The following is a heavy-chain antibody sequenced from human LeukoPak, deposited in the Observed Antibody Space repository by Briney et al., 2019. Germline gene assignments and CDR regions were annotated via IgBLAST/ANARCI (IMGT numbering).Heavy chain of an antibody. CDR1: GFTFSSDY. Sequence: GGSLRLSCAASGFTFSSDYMHWVRQAPGKGLVWVSRISNDGSDTSYADSVKGRFTISRDNAKTTLYLQMNSLRAEDTAVYYCARDLDMGATDYFDYWGQGTLVTVSS. D-gene: IGHD1-26*01. CDR2: ISNDGSDT. CDR3: ARDLDMGATDYFDY. V-gene: IGHV3-74*01. J-gene: IGHJ4*02.